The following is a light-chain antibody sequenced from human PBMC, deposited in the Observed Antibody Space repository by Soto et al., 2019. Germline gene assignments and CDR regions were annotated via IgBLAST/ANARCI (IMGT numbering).Light chain of an antibody. V-gene: IGKV3-11*01. CDR2: DAS. CDR1: QSVSNS. CDR3: QQYKSYSSWT. J-gene: IGKJ1*01. Sequence: EIVLTQSPCTLSLSPGERATLSCRASQSVSNSLAWFQQKPGQAPRLLIYDASNRATGIPARFSGSGSGTDFTLTISSLEPEDFAVYYCQQYKSYSSWTFGQGTKVDIK.